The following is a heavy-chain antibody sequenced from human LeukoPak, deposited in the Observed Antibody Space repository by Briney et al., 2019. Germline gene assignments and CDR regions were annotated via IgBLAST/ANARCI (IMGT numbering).Heavy chain of an antibody. CDR3: ARARGYSNYFSFDY. D-gene: IGHD4-11*01. CDR1: GFTFSSYS. J-gene: IGHJ4*02. Sequence: GGSLRPSCAASGFTFSSYSMNWVRQAPGKGLDWVSSISSSSSSYIYYADSVKGRFTISRDNAKNSLYLQMNSLRAEDTAVYYCARARGYSNYFSFDYWGQGTLVTVSS. V-gene: IGHV3-21*01. CDR2: ISSSSSSYI.